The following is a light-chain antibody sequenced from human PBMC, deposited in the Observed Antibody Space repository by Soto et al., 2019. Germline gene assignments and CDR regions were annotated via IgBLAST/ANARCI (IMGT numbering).Light chain of an antibody. J-gene: IGKJ4*01. Sequence: EVVMTQSPATLSVSPGERATLSCRASQSVGSKLAWYQQKPGQAPRLLIFDAFTRATGIQARFSDSGSGTEFTLCNSSLQSEDFDVYYCKQYNNWPPLPFGGGTKVEI. V-gene: IGKV3-15*01. CDR2: DAF. CDR1: QSVGSK. CDR3: KQYNNWPPLP.